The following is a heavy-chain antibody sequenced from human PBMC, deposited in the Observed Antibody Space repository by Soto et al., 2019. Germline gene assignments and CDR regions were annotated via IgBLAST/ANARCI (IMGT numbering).Heavy chain of an antibody. V-gene: IGHV3-23*01. CDR3: XXXXXXXXRDY. CDR1: GFTFSSYD. Sequence: EVQLLESGGGLVQPGGSLGLSCAASGFTFSSYDMSWVRQAPGKGLEYVSSISVTGSGTYYADSVKGRFTISRDNSKXXXXXXXXXXXXXXXXXXXXXXXXXXXXRDYWGQGTLVTVSS. J-gene: IGHJ4*02. CDR2: ISVTGSGT.